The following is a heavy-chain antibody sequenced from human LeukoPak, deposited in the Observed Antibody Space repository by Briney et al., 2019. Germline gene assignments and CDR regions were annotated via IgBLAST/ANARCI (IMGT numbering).Heavy chain of an antibody. Sequence: SETLSLTCAVYGGSFSGYYWSWIRQPPGKGLEWIGEINHSGSTNYNPSLKSRVTISVDTSKNQFSLKLSSVTAADTAVYYCERAGYSGYPSWGQGTLVTVSS. D-gene: IGHD5-12*01. CDR2: INHSGST. V-gene: IGHV4-34*01. J-gene: IGHJ4*02. CDR3: ERAGYSGYPS. CDR1: GGSFSGYY.